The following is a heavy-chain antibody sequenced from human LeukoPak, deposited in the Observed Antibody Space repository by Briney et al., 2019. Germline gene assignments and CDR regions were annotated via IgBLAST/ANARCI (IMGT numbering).Heavy chain of an antibody. Sequence: GGSRRLSCAASGFSFSSYSMSWVRQAPGKGLEWVSYINSSSSTIYYADSVKGRFTISRDNSKNTLYLQMNSLRAEDTAVYYCARATPYDSSGYYDSSDAFDIWGQGTMVTVSS. D-gene: IGHD3-22*01. CDR3: ARATPYDSSGYYDSSDAFDI. J-gene: IGHJ3*02. V-gene: IGHV3-48*01. CDR2: INSSSSTI. CDR1: GFSFSSYS.